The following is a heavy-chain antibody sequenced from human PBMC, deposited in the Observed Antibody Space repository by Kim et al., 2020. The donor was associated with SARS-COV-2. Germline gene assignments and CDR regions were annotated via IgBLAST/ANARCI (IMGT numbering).Heavy chain of an antibody. Sequence: GGSLRLSCAASGFTFTSYTMAWVRQAPGKGLEWVSAITGGGGFTFYADSVKGRFTVSRDNSKNTVFLHMGSLRGEDTAVYYCAKDRSDSNSYLFYGMDVWGQGTTVTVSS. CDR3: AKDRSDSNSYLFYGMDV. D-gene: IGHD1-1*01. CDR1: GFTFTSYT. J-gene: IGHJ6*02. V-gene: IGHV3-23*01. CDR2: ITGGGGFT.